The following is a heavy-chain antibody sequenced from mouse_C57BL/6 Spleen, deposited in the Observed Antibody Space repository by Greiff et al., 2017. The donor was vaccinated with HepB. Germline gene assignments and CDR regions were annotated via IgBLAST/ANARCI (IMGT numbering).Heavy chain of an antibody. V-gene: IGHV5-4*01. CDR1: GFTFSSYA. J-gene: IGHJ2*01. CDR2: ISDGGSYT. CDR3: ARDRGLYGSSYFDY. Sequence: EVQGVESGGGLVKPGGSLKLSCAASGFTFSSYAMSWVRQTPEKRLEWVATISDGGSYTYYPDNVKGRFTISRDNAKNNLYLQMSHLKSEDTAMYYCARDRGLYGSSYFDYWGQGTTLTVSS. D-gene: IGHD1-1*01.